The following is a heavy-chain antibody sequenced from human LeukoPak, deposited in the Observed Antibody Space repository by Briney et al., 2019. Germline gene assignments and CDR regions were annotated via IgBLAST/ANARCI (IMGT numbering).Heavy chain of an antibody. CDR2: ISYDGSNK. CDR3: ARVRYYYGSGYYFDY. CDR1: GFTFSSYG. V-gene: IGHV3-30*03. D-gene: IGHD3-10*01. J-gene: IGHJ4*02. Sequence: GGSLRLSCAASGFTFSSYGMHWVRQAPGKGLEWVAVISYDGSNKYYADSVKGRFTISRDNSKNTLYLQMNSLRAEDTAVYYCARVRYYYGSGYYFDYWGQGTLVTVSS.